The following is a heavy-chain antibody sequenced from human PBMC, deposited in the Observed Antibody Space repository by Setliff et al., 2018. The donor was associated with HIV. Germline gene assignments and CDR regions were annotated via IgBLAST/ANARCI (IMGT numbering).Heavy chain of an antibody. Sequence: LRLSCAASGFAFRNYIFHWVRQAPGKGLEWVAIISSDGSDKNYADSVKGRFTVSRDNSKNTLYLQMNSLRGEDTAVYYCSRHLGYCSTTNSCWGQGTPVTVSS. CDR1: GFAFRNYI. D-gene: IGHD2-2*03. CDR3: SRHLGYCSTTNSC. CDR2: ISSDGSDK. J-gene: IGHJ4*02. V-gene: IGHV3-30*01.